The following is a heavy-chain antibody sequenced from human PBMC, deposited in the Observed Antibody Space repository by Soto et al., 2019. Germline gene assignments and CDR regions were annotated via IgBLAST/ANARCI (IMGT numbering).Heavy chain of an antibody. CDR3: ARLVRPGLVLTFDS. D-gene: IGHD3-10*02. J-gene: IGHJ4*02. CDR2: IFSNHEK. V-gene: IGHV2-26*01. CDR1: GFSLSDPTMG. Sequence: QVTLTESGPVLVRPTETLTLTCTVSGFSLSDPTMGVSWIRQAPGEALEWLVHIFSNHEKSYRASLQSRLSLQNAASANQVVLTMSDLGPGDPAIYYCARLVRPGLVLTFDSWGQGTLVSVSS.